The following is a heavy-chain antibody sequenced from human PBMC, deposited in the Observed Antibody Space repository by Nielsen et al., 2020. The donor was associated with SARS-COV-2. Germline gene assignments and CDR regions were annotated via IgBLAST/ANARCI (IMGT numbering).Heavy chain of an antibody. J-gene: IGHJ6*02. V-gene: IGHV3-13*04. Sequence: GRSLRLSCAASGFTFSSYDMHWVRQATGKGLEWVSAIGTAGDTYYPGSVKGRFTISRENAKNSLYLQMNSLRAGDTAVYYCARALYNRNYFGYYYGMDVWGQGTTVTVSS. CDR2: IGTAGDT. CDR3: ARALYNRNYFGYYYGMDV. CDR1: GFTFSSYD. D-gene: IGHD1-7*01.